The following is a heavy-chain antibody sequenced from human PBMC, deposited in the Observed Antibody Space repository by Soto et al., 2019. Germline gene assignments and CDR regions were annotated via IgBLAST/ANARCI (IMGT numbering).Heavy chain of an antibody. Sequence: ASVKVSCKASGYTFSSYFISWVRQAPGQGLEWMGWISAYNGNTNYAQNLQGRVTMTADTSTSTAYMELRSLRSDDTAVYCCARDLPPVDYWGQGTLVTVSS. CDR2: ISAYNGNT. CDR1: GYTFSSYF. V-gene: IGHV1-18*01. CDR3: ARDLPPVDY. J-gene: IGHJ4*02.